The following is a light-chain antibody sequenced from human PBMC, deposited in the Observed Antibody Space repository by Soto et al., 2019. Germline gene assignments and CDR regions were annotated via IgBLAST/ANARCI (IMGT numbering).Light chain of an antibody. V-gene: IGKV1-27*01. CDR1: QGISNY. J-gene: IGKJ2*01. CDR3: QKYNSAPAYT. CDR2: AAS. Sequence: DIQMTQSPSSLSASVGDRVTITCRASQGISNYLAWYQQKPGKVPKLLIYAASTLQSGVPSRFSGSGSGTDFTLTISSLQPEDVATDYCQKYNSAPAYTFGQGTKLEIK.